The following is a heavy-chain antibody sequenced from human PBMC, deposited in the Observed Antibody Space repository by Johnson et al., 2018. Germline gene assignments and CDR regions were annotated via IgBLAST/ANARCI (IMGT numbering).Heavy chain of an antibody. Sequence: QVQLVESGAEVKKPGASVKVSCKASGYTFTSYYMHWVRQAPGQGLEWMGIINPSGGSTSYAQKFQGRVTMTRDTSTSTVYMELSSLRSEDTAVYYCARDWSPAYYYDSSGFDAFDIWGQGTMVTVSS. V-gene: IGHV1-46*01. CDR3: ARDWSPAYYYDSSGFDAFDI. D-gene: IGHD3-22*01. CDR1: GYTFTSYY. CDR2: INPSGGST. J-gene: IGHJ3*02.